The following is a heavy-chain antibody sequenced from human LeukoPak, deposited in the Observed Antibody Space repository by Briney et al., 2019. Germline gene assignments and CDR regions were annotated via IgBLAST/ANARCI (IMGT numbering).Heavy chain of an antibody. J-gene: IGHJ6*03. CDR1: GFTFSQYW. D-gene: IGHD3-10*01. V-gene: IGHV3-7*01. CDR2: IKHDGSEKQDGSEK. CDR3: ARSGRGVDSFYSYMDV. Sequence: GGSLRLSCAASGFTFSQYWMSWVRQAPGKGLEWVANIKHDGSEKQDGSEKNYVDSVKGRFTISRDNAKNSLYLQMNSLRAEDTAVYYCARSGRGVDSFYSYMDVWGKGTTVTVSS.